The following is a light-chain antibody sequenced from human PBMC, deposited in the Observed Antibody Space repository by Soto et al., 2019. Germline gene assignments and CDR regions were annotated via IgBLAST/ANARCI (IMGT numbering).Light chain of an antibody. J-gene: IGKJ5*01. CDR3: QQYGYSPIT. V-gene: IGKV1-39*01. CDR1: QDISDY. CDR2: AAS. Sequence: IQMTQSPSSLSASVGDRLTITCRASQDISDYLNWYQQKPGTAPKLLIYAASRLQSGVPSRFSGSGSGTDFTLTIDGLEPEDFVVYYCQQYGYSPITFGQGTRLEIK.